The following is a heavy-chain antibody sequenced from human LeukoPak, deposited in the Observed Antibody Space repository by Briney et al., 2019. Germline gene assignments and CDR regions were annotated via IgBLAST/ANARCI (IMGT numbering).Heavy chain of an antibody. CDR3: ARDRAAGWFDP. CDR2: ISSSSSTI. D-gene: IGHD6-13*01. Sequence: GGSLRLSCAASGFTFNSYPMNWVRQAPGKGLEWVSYISSSSSTIYYADSVKGRFTISRDNAKNPLYLQMNSLRAEDTAVYYCARDRAAGWFDPWGQGTLVTVSS. V-gene: IGHV3-48*01. J-gene: IGHJ5*02. CDR1: GFTFNSYP.